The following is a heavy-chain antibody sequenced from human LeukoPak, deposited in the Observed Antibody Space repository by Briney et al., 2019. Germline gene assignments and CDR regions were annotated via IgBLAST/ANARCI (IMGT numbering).Heavy chain of an antibody. CDR3: ALAAAGLNYFDP. J-gene: IGHJ5*02. CDR1: GGTFSSYA. V-gene: IGHV1-69*05. Sequence: GASVKVSCKASGGTFSSYAISWVRQAPGQGLEWMGGIIPIFGTANYAQKFQGRVTMTRDTSISTAYMDLSRLRSDDTAVYYCALAAAGLNYFDPWGQGTLVTVSS. CDR2: IIPIFGTA. D-gene: IGHD6-13*01.